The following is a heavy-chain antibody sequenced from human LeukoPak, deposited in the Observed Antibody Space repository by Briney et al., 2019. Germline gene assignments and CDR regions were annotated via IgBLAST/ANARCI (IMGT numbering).Heavy chain of an antibody. CDR1: GFSFSDFS. D-gene: IGHD6-19*01. CDR3: AKDAAVALDY. J-gene: IGHJ4*02. V-gene: IGHV3-48*01. Sequence: GGSLRLSCAASGFSFSDFSMNWVRQAPGKGPEWLSYISFSGRTTNYADSVKGRFTISRDNARNSLFLQMTSLRAEDTAVYYCAKDAAVALDYWGQGTLVTVSS. CDR2: ISFSGRTT.